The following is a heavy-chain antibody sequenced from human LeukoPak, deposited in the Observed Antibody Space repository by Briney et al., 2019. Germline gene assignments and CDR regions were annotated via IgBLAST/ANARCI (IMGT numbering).Heavy chain of an antibody. Sequence: PSETLSLTCTVSGGSISSGSYYWSWIRQPAGKGLEWIGRIYTSGSTNYNPSLKSRVTISVDTSKNQFSLRLTSVTAMDTAVYYCAKKVAGVGWFDPWGQGTLVSVSS. V-gene: IGHV4-61*02. J-gene: IGHJ5*02. CDR2: IYTSGST. CDR1: GGSISSGSYY. D-gene: IGHD7-27*01. CDR3: AKKVAGVGWFDP.